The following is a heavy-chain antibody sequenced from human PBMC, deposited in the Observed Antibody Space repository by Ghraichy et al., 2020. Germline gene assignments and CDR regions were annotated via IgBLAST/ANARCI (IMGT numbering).Heavy chain of an antibody. Sequence: GGSLRLSCAASGFTFSSYAMSWVRQAPGKGLEWVSGIRGSGGSTYYADSVKGRFTISRDHAKNTLYLDMNSLRAEDTAVYYCARLFYDFWSGYQAAEYWGQGTLVSFSS. CDR1: GFTFSSYA. D-gene: IGHD3-3*01. V-gene: IGHV3-23*01. J-gene: IGHJ4*02. CDR3: ARLFYDFWSGYQAAEY. CDR2: IRGSGGST.